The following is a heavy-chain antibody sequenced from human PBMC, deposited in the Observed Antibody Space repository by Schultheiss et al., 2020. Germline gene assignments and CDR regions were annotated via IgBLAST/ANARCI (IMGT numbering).Heavy chain of an antibody. CDR1: GFTFSSYG. D-gene: IGHD3-10*01. V-gene: IGHV3-23*01. Sequence: GGSLRLSCAASGFTFSSYGMHWVRQAPGKGLEWVSAISGSGGSTYYADSVKGRFTISRDNSKNTLYLQMNSLRAEDTAVYYCAKEGIGKVRGANPNWFDPWGQGPLVTVSS. J-gene: IGHJ5*02. CDR3: AKEGIGKVRGANPNWFDP. CDR2: ISGSGGST.